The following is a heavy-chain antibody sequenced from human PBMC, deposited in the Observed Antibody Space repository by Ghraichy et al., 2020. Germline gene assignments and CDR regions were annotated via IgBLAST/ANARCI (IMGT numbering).Heavy chain of an antibody. J-gene: IGHJ4*02. CDR2: ISGSGGNT. V-gene: IGHV3-23*01. CDR1: GFTFSTYG. D-gene: IGHD2-15*01. Sequence: LSLTCAASGFTFSTYGMSWVRKAPGKGLEWVSIISGSGGNTYYADSVKGRFTVSRDNSKNTLYLQMNSLRAEDTAVYYCAKGAIVVVTKGYFYFDYWGQGTLVTVSS. CDR3: AKGAIVVVTKGYFYFDY.